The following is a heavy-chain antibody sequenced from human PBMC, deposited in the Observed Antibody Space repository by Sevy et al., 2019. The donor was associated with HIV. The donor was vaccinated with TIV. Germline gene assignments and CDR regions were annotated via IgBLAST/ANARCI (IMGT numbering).Heavy chain of an antibody. D-gene: IGHD6-19*01. J-gene: IGHJ4*02. CDR1: GFTFSNAW. CDR3: TTEPFIGWPMALVY. Sequence: GGSLRLSCAASGFTFSNAWMNWVRQAPGKGLEWVGRIKSKTDGGTTDYAATVKGRFTISRDDAKNTLYLQMNRRKTEDTAVYYCTTEPFIGWPMALVYWGQGTLVTASS. CDR2: IKSKTDGGTT. V-gene: IGHV3-15*07.